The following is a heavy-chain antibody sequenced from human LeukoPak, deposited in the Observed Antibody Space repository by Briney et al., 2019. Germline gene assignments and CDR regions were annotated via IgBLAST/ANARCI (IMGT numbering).Heavy chain of an antibody. D-gene: IGHD3-10*01. Sequence: PSETLSLTCTVSGGSISSSSYYWGWIRQPPGKGLEWIGSIYYSGSTYYNPSLKSRVTISVDTSKNQFSLKLSSVTAADTAVYYCGSLPELNWFDPWGQGTLVTVSS. CDR3: GSLPELNWFDP. V-gene: IGHV4-39*01. CDR1: GGSISSSSYY. J-gene: IGHJ5*02. CDR2: IYYSGST.